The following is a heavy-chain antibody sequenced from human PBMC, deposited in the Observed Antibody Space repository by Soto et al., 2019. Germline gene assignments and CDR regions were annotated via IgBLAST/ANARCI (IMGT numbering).Heavy chain of an antibody. CDR1: GYTFTGYY. CDR2: INPNSGGT. J-gene: IGHJ6*02. V-gene: IGHV1-2*04. D-gene: IGHD3-22*01. Sequence: ASVKVSCKASGYTFTGYYMHWVRQAPGQGLEWMGWINPNSGGTNYAQKFQGWVTMTRDTSISTAYMELSRLRSDDTAVYYCARVVSSAYYYHQLMDVWGQGTTVTVSS. CDR3: ARVVSSAYYYHQLMDV.